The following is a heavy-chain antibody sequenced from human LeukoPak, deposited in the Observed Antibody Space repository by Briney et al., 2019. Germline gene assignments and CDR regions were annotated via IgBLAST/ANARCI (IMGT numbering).Heavy chain of an antibody. CDR2: INHSGST. D-gene: IGHD3-16*01. V-gene: IGHV4-34*01. CDR1: GGSFSGYY. CDR3: ARDQAPRMITFGGPRRWFDP. J-gene: IGHJ5*02. Sequence: ETLSLTCAVYGGSFSGYYWSWIRQPPGKGLEWIGEINHSGSTNYNPSLKSRVTISVDTSKNQFSLKLSSVTAADTAVYYCARDQAPRMITFGGPRRWFDPWGQGTLVTVSS.